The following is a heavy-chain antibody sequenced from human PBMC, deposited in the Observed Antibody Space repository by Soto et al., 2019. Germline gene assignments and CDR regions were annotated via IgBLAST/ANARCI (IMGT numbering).Heavy chain of an antibody. J-gene: IGHJ6*03. CDR1: GVSISSYY. CDR3: ARFWWNPLDYYYYYMDV. Sequence: SETLSLTCTVSGVSISSYYWSWIRQPPGKGLEWTGYIYYSGSTNYNPSHKSRVTISVDTSKNQFSLKLSSVTAADTAVYYCARFWWNPLDYYYYYMDVWGKGTTVTVSS. D-gene: IGHD3-16*01. V-gene: IGHV4-59*01. CDR2: IYYSGST.